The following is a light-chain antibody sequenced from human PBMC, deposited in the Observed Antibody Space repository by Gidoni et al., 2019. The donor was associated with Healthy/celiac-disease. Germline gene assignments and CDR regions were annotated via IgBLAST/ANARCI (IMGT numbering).Light chain of an antibody. V-gene: IGKV3-11*01. J-gene: IGKJ5*01. Sequence: EIVLPQSPATLSLSPGERATLSCRASQSVSSYLAWYQQKPGQAPRLLIYDASNRATGIPARFSGSGSGTDFTLTISSLEPEDFAVYYCQQRSNWPLTFXXXTRLEIK. CDR3: QQRSNWPLT. CDR1: QSVSSY. CDR2: DAS.